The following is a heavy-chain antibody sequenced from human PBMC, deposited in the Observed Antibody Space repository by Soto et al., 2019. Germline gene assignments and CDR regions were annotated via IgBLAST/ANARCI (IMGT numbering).Heavy chain of an antibody. D-gene: IGHD5-18*01. Sequence: SETLSLTCTVSGGSISSYYWSWIRQPPGKGLEWIGYIYYSGSTNYNPSLKSRVTISVDTSKNQFSLKLSSVTAADTAVYYCAREAGGYSYGYVDYFDYWGQGTLVTVSS. CDR2: IYYSGST. CDR3: AREAGGYSYGYVDYFDY. J-gene: IGHJ4*02. CDR1: GGSISSYY. V-gene: IGHV4-59*01.